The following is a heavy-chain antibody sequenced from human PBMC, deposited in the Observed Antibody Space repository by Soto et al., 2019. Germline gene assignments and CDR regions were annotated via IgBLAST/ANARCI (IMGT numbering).Heavy chain of an antibody. J-gene: IGHJ4*02. Sequence: QVQLVESGGGVVQPGRSLRLSYAASGFTFSSYGMHWVRQAPGKGLEWVAVIWYDGSNKYYADSVKGRFTISRDNSKNTLYLQMNSLRAEDTAVYYCARANRGGGQYYGSGSYVYWGQGTLVTVSS. CDR3: ARANRGGGQYYGSGSYVY. V-gene: IGHV3-33*01. CDR1: GFTFSSYG. CDR2: IWYDGSNK. D-gene: IGHD3-10*01.